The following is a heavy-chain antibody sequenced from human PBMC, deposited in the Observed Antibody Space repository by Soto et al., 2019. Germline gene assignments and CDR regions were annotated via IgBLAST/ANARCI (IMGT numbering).Heavy chain of an antibody. CDR1: GGSFSGYY. D-gene: IGHD6-19*01. CDR2: INHSGST. V-gene: IGHV4-34*01. J-gene: IGHJ4*02. Sequence: SETLSLTCAVYGGSFSGYYWSWIRQPPGKGLEWIGEINHSGSTNYNPPLKSRVTISVDPPKTQFSLKLSSVTAADTAVYYCASRIAVAGDEPYYFDYWGQGTLVTVS. CDR3: ASRIAVAGDEPYYFDY.